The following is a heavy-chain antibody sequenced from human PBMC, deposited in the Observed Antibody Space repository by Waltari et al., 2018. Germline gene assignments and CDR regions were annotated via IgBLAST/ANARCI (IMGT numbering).Heavy chain of an antibody. Sequence: QVQLVQSGSELQKPGASVKVSCQASEYTFPRYAVNWVRQAPGQGLEWMGWLNTNTGSTKNAQGLTERFVFAVETSGRKAELQSSSRQAEDTAGDYCARENRPRVVVAATSGYWGQGTLVTVSA. V-gene: IGHV7-4-1*02. CDR3: ARENRPRVVVAATSGY. J-gene: IGHJ4*02. CDR2: LNTNTGST. D-gene: IGHD2-15*01. CDR1: EYTFPRYA.